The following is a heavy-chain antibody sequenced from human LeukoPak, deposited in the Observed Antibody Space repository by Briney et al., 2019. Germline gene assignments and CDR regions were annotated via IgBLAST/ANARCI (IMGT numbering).Heavy chain of an antibody. CDR2: INPSGGST. Sequence: ASVKVSCKASGYTFTTYGISWVRQAPGQGLEWMGLINPSGGSTRYAQKFQGRVTMTRDMSTSTVYMELSSLRSEDTAVYYCARALPHRRLMDTTMEQHWFDPWGQGTLVTVSS. J-gene: IGHJ5*02. CDR3: ARALPHRRLMDTTMEQHWFDP. CDR1: GYTFTTYG. D-gene: IGHD5-18*01. V-gene: IGHV1-46*01.